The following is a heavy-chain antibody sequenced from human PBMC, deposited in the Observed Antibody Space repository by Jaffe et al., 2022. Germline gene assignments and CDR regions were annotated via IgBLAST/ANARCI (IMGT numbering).Heavy chain of an antibody. J-gene: IGHJ5*02. CDR2: IRYDGSNK. CDR1: GFTFSSYG. D-gene: IGHD3-3*01. Sequence: QVQLVESGGGVVQPGGSLRLSCAASGFTFSSYGMHWVRQAPGKGLEWVAFIRYDGSNKYYADSVKGRFTISRDNSKNTLYLQMNSLRAEDTAVYYCAKDRGITIFGAGGWFDPWGQGTLVTVSS. CDR3: AKDRGITIFGAGGWFDP. V-gene: IGHV3-30*02.